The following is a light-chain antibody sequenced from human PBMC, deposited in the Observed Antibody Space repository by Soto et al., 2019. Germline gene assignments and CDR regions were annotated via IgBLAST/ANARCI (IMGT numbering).Light chain of an antibody. J-gene: IGKJ3*01. CDR2: AAS. V-gene: IGKV1-39*01. CDR3: QHSYSTPFT. CDR1: QSISSY. Sequence: DIQMTQYPSSLSASVGDRVTITCRASQSISSYLNWYQQKPGKAPKLLIYAASTLQRGVPSRFSGSGFGTYFTLTISGLQPEEFATYYCQHSYSTPFTFGPGTKVDI.